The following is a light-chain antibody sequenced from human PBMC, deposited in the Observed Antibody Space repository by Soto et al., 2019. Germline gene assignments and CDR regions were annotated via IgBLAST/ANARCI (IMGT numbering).Light chain of an antibody. Sequence: QSALTQPASESASPGQSITISCTGTSSDIGGYIYVSWYQHHPGKAPRLMIYEVSSRPSGVSNRFSGSKSGNTASLTISGLQAEDEAQYYCSSYSSANTVIFGGGTKLTVL. CDR2: EVS. V-gene: IGLV2-14*01. CDR1: SSDIGGYIY. J-gene: IGLJ2*01. CDR3: SSYSSANTVI.